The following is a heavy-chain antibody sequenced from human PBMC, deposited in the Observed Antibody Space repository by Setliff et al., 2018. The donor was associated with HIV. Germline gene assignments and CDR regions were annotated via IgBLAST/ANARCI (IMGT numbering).Heavy chain of an antibody. CDR2: IIPFVGVT. Sequence: SVKVSCQTSGGTFGNSAISWVRQAPGQGLEWMGGIIPFVGVTTYAQNFQGRVTITKDESTGTAYMEVSSLRSEDTAIYFCASALYYYYMDVWGKGTAVTVSS. J-gene: IGHJ6*03. CDR3: ASALYYYYMDV. V-gene: IGHV1-69*05. CDR1: GGTFGNSA. D-gene: IGHD3-10*01.